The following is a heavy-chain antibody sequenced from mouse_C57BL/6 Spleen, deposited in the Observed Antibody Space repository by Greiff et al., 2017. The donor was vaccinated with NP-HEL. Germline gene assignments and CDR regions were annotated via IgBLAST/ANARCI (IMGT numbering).Heavy chain of an antibody. J-gene: IGHJ2*01. CDR3: ARSYDYPHYCDY. CDR2: IDPSDSYT. D-gene: IGHD2-4*01. V-gene: IGHV1-59*01. Sequence: QVQLQQPGAELVRPGTSVKLSCKASGYTFTSYWMHWVKQRPGQGLEWIGVIDPSDSYTNYNQKFKGKATLTVDTSSSTAYMQLSSLTSEDSAVYYCARSYDYPHYCDYWGQGTTLTVSS. CDR1: GYTFTSYW.